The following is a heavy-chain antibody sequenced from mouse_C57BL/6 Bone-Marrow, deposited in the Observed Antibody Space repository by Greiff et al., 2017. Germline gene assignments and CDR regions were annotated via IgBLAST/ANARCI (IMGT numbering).Heavy chain of an antibody. D-gene: IGHD1-1*01. J-gene: IGHJ4*01. V-gene: IGHV1-85*01. Sequence: QVQLQQPGAELVKPGASVKMSCKASGYTFTSYWITWVKQRPGQGLEWIGWIYPRDGSTKYNEKFKGKATLTVDTSSSTAYMELHSLTSEDSAVYFCARHRGNLLLRFAYAMDYWGQGTSVTVSS. CDR2: IYPRDGST. CDR3: ARHRGNLLLRFAYAMDY. CDR1: GYTFTSYW.